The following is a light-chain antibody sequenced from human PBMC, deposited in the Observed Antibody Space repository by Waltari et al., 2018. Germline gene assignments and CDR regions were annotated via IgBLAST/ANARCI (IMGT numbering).Light chain of an antibody. CDR1: GSDIGGYNY. J-gene: IGLJ2*01. Sequence: QSALTQPASVSGSPGQSITISCTGTGSDIGGYNYVSWYQQHPGKAPKLLIYEVSNRPAGGAKRFAGAKSGNTASLTISGLQADDGAHYYCCSYTTSSTVIVGGGTKVTVL. CDR3: CSYTTSSTVI. V-gene: IGLV2-14*01. CDR2: EVS.